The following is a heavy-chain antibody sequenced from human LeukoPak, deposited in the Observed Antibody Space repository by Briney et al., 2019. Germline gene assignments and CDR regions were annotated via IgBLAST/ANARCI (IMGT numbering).Heavy chain of an antibody. CDR2: ISGSGGST. D-gene: IGHD3-10*01. J-gene: IGHJ6*02. Sequence: GGSLRLSCIASGFTFSNYWMHWVRQAPGKGLEWVSAISGSGGSTYYADSVKGRFTISRDNSKNTLYLQMNSLRAEDTAVYYCAKDPSGSRPYYYYGMDVWGQGTTVTVSS. V-gene: IGHV3-23*01. CDR1: GFTFSNYW. CDR3: AKDPSGSRPYYYYGMDV.